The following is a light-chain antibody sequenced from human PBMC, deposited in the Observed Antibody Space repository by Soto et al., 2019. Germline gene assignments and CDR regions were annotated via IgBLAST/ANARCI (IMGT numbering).Light chain of an antibody. Sequence: EIVWTQSQATLSLSPGERATLACRASQSVSSYLAWYQQKPGQAPRLLIYDASNRATGIPARFSGSGSGTDFTLTISSLEPDDFAVYYCQQRSNWPSITFGQGTRLEIK. J-gene: IGKJ5*01. CDR3: QQRSNWPSIT. CDR2: DAS. V-gene: IGKV3-11*01. CDR1: QSVSSY.